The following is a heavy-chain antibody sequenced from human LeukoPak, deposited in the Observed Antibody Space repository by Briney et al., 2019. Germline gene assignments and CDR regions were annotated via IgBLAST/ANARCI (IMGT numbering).Heavy chain of an antibody. V-gene: IGHV3-66*01. D-gene: IGHD3-22*01. CDR2: IYSGGST. CDR1: GFTVSSNY. Sequence: GGSLRLSCAASGFTVSSNYMSWVRQAPGKGLEWVSVIYSGGSTYYADSVKGGFTISRDNSKNTLYLQMNSLRAEDTAVYYCARAFDYYDSSGYLDYWGQGTLVTVSS. CDR3: ARAFDYYDSSGYLDY. J-gene: IGHJ4*02.